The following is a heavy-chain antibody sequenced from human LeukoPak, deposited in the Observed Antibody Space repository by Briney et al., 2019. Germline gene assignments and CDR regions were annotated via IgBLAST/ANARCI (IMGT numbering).Heavy chain of an antibody. CDR3: GKGSPRGGLDS. D-gene: IGHD1-14*01. V-gene: IGHV3-48*01. CDR1: DFTFSTFT. CDR2: VSSSSRNI. J-gene: IGHJ4*02. Sequence: PGGSLRLSCAASDFTFSTFTMHWVRQAPGKGLEWVSSVSSSSRNINYADSVQGRSTVSRDNANNSMYLQINDLRSEDTAVYYWGKGSPRGGLDSWGQGTLVTVSS.